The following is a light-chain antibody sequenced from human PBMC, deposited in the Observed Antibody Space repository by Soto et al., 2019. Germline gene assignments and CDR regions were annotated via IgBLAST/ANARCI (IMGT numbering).Light chain of an antibody. CDR1: RGHSSYA. CDR2: LNSDGSH. V-gene: IGLV4-69*01. Sequence: QPVLTQSPSASASPGASVKLTRTLSRGHSSYAIAWYQQQAEKGPRYLMKLNSDGSHSKGDGIPDRFSGSSSGAERYLTISSLQSEDEADYYCQTWGTGIRIFGGGTKVTVL. CDR3: QTWGTGIRI. J-gene: IGLJ2*01.